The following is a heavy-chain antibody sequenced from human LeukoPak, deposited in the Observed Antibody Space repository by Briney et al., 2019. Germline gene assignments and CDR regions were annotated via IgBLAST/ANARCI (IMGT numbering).Heavy chain of an antibody. V-gene: IGHV1-2*02. CDR3: ARVGSSGWYVHPTLDY. CDR2: INPSNGDT. D-gene: IGHD6-19*01. CDR1: GYTFSGYY. J-gene: IGHJ4*02. Sequence: ASVKVSCKASGYTFSGYYIHWVRQAPGQGLEWMAWINPSNGDTNYAQKFQGRVTMTRDTSISTAYMELTRLISDDTALYYCARVGSSGWYVHPTLDYWGQGTLVTVSP.